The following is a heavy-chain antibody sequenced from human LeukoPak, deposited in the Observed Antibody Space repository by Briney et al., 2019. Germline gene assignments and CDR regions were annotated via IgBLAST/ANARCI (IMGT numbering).Heavy chain of an antibody. J-gene: IGHJ4*02. Sequence: GGSLRLSCAASGNYWMHWVRQAPGKGLLWVSHINSDGSWTSYADSVKGRFTISKDNAKNTVYLQMNYLRAEDTAVYYCVSFYETDWGRGTLVTVSS. D-gene: IGHD2/OR15-2a*01. CDR1: GNYW. V-gene: IGHV3-74*01. CDR2: INSDGSWT. CDR3: VSFYETD.